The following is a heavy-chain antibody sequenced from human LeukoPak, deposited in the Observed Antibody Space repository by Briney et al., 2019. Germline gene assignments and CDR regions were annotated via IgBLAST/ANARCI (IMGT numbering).Heavy chain of an antibody. CDR1: GGSFSGYY. Sequence: SETLSLTCAVYGGSFSGYYWSWIRQPPGKGLEWIGEINHSGSTNYNPSLKSRVTISVDRSKNQFSLKLSSVTAADTAVYYCARGNPENFQHWGQGTLVTVSS. D-gene: IGHD1-14*01. CDR3: ARGNPENFQH. J-gene: IGHJ1*01. CDR2: INHSGST. V-gene: IGHV4-34*01.